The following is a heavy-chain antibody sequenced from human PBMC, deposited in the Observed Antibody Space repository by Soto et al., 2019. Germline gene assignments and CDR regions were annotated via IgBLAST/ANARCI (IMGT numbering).Heavy chain of an antibody. CDR1: GYTFTSYA. J-gene: IGHJ6*02. CDR2: INAGNGNT. Sequence: QVQLVQSGAEVKKPGASVKVSCKASGYTFTSYAMHWVRQAPGQRLEWMGWINAGNGNTKYSQKFQGRVTITRDTSASPAYMELSSLRSEDTAVYYCAREGYDFWSGYRNYYYYGMDVWGQGTTVTVSS. CDR3: AREGYDFWSGYRNYYYYGMDV. D-gene: IGHD3-3*01. V-gene: IGHV1-3*01.